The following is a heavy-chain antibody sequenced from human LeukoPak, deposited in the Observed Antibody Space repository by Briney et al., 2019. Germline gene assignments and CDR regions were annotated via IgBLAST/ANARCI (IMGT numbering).Heavy chain of an antibody. CDR1: GFTFSRFV. J-gene: IGHJ1*01. D-gene: IGHD1-26*01. Sequence: GGSLRLSCAASGFTFSRFVMHWVRQAPGKGLEWVALITYDGSNKYYADSVRGRLTITRDNSKNTLDLQMNALRAEDTAVYYCVRGSVTYSGGYFQHWGQGTLVTVSS. CDR3: VRGSVTYSGGYFQH. CDR2: ITYDGSNK. V-gene: IGHV3-30-3*01.